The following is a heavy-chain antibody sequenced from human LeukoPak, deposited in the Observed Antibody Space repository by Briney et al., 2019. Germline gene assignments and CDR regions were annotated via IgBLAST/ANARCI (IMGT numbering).Heavy chain of an antibody. CDR3: ARAPSEIGGYYPEYFRH. CDR1: GFTFITYW. CDR2: IKSDGST. V-gene: IGHV3-74*01. Sequence: GGSLRLSCAASGFTFITYWMHWVRQAPGKGLVWVSRIKSDGSTNYADSVKGRFTISRDNPKNTVSLQMNSLRPEDTGVYYCARAPSEIGGYYPEYFRHWGQGTLVTVSS. D-gene: IGHD3-22*01. J-gene: IGHJ1*01.